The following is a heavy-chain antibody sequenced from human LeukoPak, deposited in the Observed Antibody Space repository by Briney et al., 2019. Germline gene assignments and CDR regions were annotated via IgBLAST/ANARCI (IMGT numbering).Heavy chain of an antibody. CDR2: ISGGGGST. J-gene: IGHJ5*02. CDR3: AKEVSPYYDILTGNWFDP. V-gene: IGHV3-23*01. D-gene: IGHD3-9*01. CDR1: GFTFSSYA. Sequence: GGSLRLSCAASGFTFSSYAMSWVRQVPGKGLEWVSAISGGGGSTYYADSVKGRFTISRDNSKNTLYLQMNSLRAEDTAVYYCAKEVSPYYDILTGNWFDPWGQGTLVTVSS.